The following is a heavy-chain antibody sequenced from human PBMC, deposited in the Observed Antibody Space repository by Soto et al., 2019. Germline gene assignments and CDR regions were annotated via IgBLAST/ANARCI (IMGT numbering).Heavy chain of an antibody. J-gene: IGHJ1*01. CDR1: GFTFSSYG. CDR2: IWYDGSNK. V-gene: IGHV3-33*01. Sequence: PGGSLRLSCAASGFTFSSYGMHWVRQAQGKGLEWVAVIWYDGSNKYYADSVKGRFTISRDNSKNTLYLQMNSLRAEDTAVYYCARDGDYYDSSGYHEYFQHWGQGTLVTVSS. D-gene: IGHD3-22*01. CDR3: ARDGDYYDSSGYHEYFQH.